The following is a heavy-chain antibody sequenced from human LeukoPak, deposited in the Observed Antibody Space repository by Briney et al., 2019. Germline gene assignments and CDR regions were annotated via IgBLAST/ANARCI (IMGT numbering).Heavy chain of an antibody. Sequence: SVKVSCKASGGTFSSYVIRWVRPAPGQGLEWMGRIIPILGIANYAQKFQGRVTITADKSTSTAYMELSSLRSEDTAVYYCARDSAAVGSDHWGQGTLVTVSS. CDR3: ARDSAAVGSDH. V-gene: IGHV1-69*04. J-gene: IGHJ5*02. CDR1: GGTFSSYV. D-gene: IGHD6-13*01. CDR2: IIPILGIA.